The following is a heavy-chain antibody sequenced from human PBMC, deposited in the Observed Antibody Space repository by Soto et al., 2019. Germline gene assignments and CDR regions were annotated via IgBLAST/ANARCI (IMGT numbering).Heavy chain of an antibody. CDR3: ARVDYDFWSGLHGAGMDV. Sequence: SVKVSCKASGYTFTSYGISWVRQAPGQGLEWMGGIIPYFGNANYAQKFQGRVTMTADESTSTAYMELSSLRSEDTAVYYCARVDYDFWSGLHGAGMDVWGQGTTVTVSS. J-gene: IGHJ6*02. V-gene: IGHV1-69*13. D-gene: IGHD3-3*01. CDR1: GYTFTSYG. CDR2: IIPYFGNA.